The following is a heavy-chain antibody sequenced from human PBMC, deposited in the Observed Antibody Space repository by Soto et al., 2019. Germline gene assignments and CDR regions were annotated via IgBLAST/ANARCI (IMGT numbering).Heavy chain of an antibody. CDR3: ARDVGPITIFGEALSGYFDF. CDR2: IKQDGSER. CDR1: GFSFGTYW. J-gene: IGHJ4*02. D-gene: IGHD3-3*01. Sequence: GSLRLSCAVSGFSFGTYWMSWVRQAPGKGLEWLASIKQDGSERYYLDSVKGRFTISRDNAKDSLSLQMNSLRGEDTAFYYCARDVGPITIFGEALSGYFDFWGQGTLVTVSS. V-gene: IGHV3-7*03.